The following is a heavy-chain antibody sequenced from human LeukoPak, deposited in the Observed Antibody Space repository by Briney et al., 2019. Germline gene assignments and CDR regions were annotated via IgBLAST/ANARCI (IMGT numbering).Heavy chain of an antibody. CDR3: ARHGGFAVSGYAPREVDY. J-gene: IGHJ4*02. CDR1: GYSFTSYW. CDR2: IYPGDSDT. D-gene: IGHD3-22*01. Sequence: GESLKISCKGSGYSFTSYWIGWVRQMPGKGLEWMGIIYPGDSDTRYSPSFQGQVTISADKSISTAYLQWSSLKASDTAMYYCARHGGFAVSGYAPREVDYWGQGTLVTVSS. V-gene: IGHV5-51*01.